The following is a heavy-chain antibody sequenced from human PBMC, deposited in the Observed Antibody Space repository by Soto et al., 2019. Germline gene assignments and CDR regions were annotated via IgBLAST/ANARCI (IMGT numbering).Heavy chain of an antibody. D-gene: IGHD3-16*01. CDR3: IKDTPPGGLDY. J-gene: IGHJ4*02. CDR2: IYSDDHRT. V-gene: IGHV3-9*01. CDR1: GIALEDYA. Sequence: DVHLVESGGGLTQPGGSLRLSCVASGIALEDYAMHWVRQVPGQGLEWVSGIYSDDHRTAYADSVKGRFTISRDDAKNSLYLQMNSLRPEDTAFYYCIKDTPPGGLDYWGRPILVTVSS.